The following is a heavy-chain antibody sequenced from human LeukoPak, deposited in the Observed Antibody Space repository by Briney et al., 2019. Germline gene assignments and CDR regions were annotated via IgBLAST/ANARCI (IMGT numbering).Heavy chain of an antibody. J-gene: IGHJ4*02. CDR1: GHSFTNYW. V-gene: IGHV5-51*01. D-gene: IGHD6-13*01. CDR3: ARRIAAAGSIGTRYFDY. Sequence: GESLKISCKGSGHSFTNYWIGWVRQMPGKGLEWMGTIYPGDSDTKYSPSFQGQVTISADKSISTAYLQWSSLKASDTAMYYCARRIAAAGSIGTRYFDYWGQGTLVTVSS. CDR2: IYPGDSDT.